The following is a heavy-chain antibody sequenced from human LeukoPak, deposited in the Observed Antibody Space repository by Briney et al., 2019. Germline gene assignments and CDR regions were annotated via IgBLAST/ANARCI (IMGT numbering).Heavy chain of an antibody. D-gene: IGHD3-22*01. CDR1: GFTFSSYA. V-gene: IGHV3-23*01. Sequence: GGSLRLSCAASGFTFSSYAMSWVRQAPGKGLEWVSAISGSGGSTYYADSVEGRFTISRDNSKNTLYLQMNSLRAEDTAVYYCANHYYDSSGYSHWGQGTLVTVSS. CDR2: ISGSGGST. CDR3: ANHYYDSSGYSH. J-gene: IGHJ4*02.